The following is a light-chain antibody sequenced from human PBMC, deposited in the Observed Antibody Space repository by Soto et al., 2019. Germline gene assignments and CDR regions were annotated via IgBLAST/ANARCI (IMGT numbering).Light chain of an antibody. J-gene: IGLJ1*01. CDR2: NIN. V-gene: IGLV2-14*03. CDR3: LSHTTSRTYV. CDR1: SSDIGAYEY. Sequence: QSVLTQPASVSGSPGQSITISCSGTSSDIGAYEYVFWYQQHPGKPPKLMIYNINNRPSGVSYRFSGSKSGNTASLTISRLQTEDEADYYCLSHTTSRTYVFGPGTKLTVL.